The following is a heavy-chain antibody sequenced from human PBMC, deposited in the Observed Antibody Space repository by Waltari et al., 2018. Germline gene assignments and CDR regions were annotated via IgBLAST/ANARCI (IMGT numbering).Heavy chain of an antibody. J-gene: IGHJ3*02. CDR3: ARDPGYYDRNDAFDI. V-gene: IGHV3-21*01. CDR1: GFTFSSYS. CDR2: ISSSSSYI. Sequence: EVQLVESGGGLVKPGGSLRLSCAASGFTFSSYSMNWVRQAPGKGLAWVSSISSSSSYIYYADSVKGRFTISRDNAKNSLYLQMNSLRAEDTAVYYCARDPGYYDRNDAFDIWGQGTMVTVSS. D-gene: IGHD3-22*01.